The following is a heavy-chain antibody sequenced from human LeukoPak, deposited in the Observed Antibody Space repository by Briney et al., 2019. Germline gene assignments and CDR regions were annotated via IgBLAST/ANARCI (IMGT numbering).Heavy chain of an antibody. Sequence: GGSLRLSCAASGFTFSSYSMNWVRQAPGKGLEWVSYISSSSSTIYYADSVKGRFTISRGNAKNSLYLQMNSLRAEDTAVYYCARDRGERRTYMDVWGKGTTVTVSS. CDR1: GFTFSSYS. J-gene: IGHJ6*03. V-gene: IGHV3-48*04. CDR2: ISSSSSTI. CDR3: ARDRGERRTYMDV. D-gene: IGHD3-10*01.